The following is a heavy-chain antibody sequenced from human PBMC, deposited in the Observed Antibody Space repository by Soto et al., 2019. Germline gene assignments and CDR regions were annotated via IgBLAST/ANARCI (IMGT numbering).Heavy chain of an antibody. CDR2: IIPMLDSA. CDR1: GGTFDNYA. V-gene: IGHV1-69*14. D-gene: IGHD3-22*01. Sequence: QVQLVQSGAEVKKPGSSVKVSCKASGGTFDNYAITWVRQAPGQWLEWMAGIIPMLDSANYGEKFQDRVTITADNTKSTAYMEVSSLRTEDTAVYYFERTYHYDSGGNTYFYYGMDVWGQGTTVTVSS. J-gene: IGHJ6*02. CDR3: ERTYHYDSGGNTYFYYGMDV.